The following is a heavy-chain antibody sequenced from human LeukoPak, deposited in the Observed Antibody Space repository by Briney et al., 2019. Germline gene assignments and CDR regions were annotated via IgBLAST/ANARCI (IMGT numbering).Heavy chain of an antibody. CDR3: AREYCSGGSCYEKN. CDR2: INAGNGNT. CDR1: GYTFTSYA. J-gene: IGHJ4*02. V-gene: IGHV1-3*01. D-gene: IGHD2-15*01. Sequence: ASVKVSCKASGYTFTSYAIHWVRQAPGQRLEWMGWINAGNGNTKYSQKFQGRVTITRDTSASTAYMELSSLRSEDTAVYYCAREYCSGGSCYEKNWGQGTLVTVSS.